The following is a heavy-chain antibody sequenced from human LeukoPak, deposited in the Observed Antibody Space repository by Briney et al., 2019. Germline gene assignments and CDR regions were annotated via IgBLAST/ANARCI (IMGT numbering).Heavy chain of an antibody. CDR1: GFXFSAYA. J-gene: IGHJ4*02. V-gene: IGHV3-23*01. D-gene: IGHD6-6*01. Sequence: GGSLRLSCAASGFXFSAYAMNWVRQAPGKGLEWVSGISGSGGTTYYADSVKGRFTISRDNSKNKVYLQMNSLRGEDTAVYYCAKDRWGYSSSSDYWGQGTQVTVSS. CDR3: AKDRWGYSSSSDY. CDR2: ISGSGGTT.